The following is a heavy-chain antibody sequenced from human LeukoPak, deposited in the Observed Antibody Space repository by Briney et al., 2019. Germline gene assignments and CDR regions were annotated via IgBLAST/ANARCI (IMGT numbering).Heavy chain of an antibody. V-gene: IGHV3-30*18. J-gene: IGHJ4*02. D-gene: IGHD3-22*01. CDR3: AKAYYYDSSGGYFDY. Sequence: GRSLRLSCAASGFTFSSYGMHWVRQAPGKGLEWVAVISYDGSNKYYADSVKGRFTISRDNSKSTLYLQMNSLRAEDTAVYYCAKAYYYDSSGGYFDYWGQGTLVTVSS. CDR1: GFTFSSYG. CDR2: ISYDGSNK.